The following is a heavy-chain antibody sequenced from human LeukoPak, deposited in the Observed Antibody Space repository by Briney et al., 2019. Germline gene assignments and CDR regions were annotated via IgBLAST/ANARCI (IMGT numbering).Heavy chain of an antibody. CDR2: LYSGGSS. Sequence: GGSLRLSCAASGVSVSSDYMSWVRQAPGKGLECVSLLYSGGSSHYTGSVEGRFTISRDKSKNMVFLQMNSLRAEDTAVYFCARSKTGSYARPFDYWGQGTLVTVSS. CDR3: ARSKTGSYARPFDY. J-gene: IGHJ4*02. D-gene: IGHD1-26*01. V-gene: IGHV3-66*01. CDR1: GVSVSSDY.